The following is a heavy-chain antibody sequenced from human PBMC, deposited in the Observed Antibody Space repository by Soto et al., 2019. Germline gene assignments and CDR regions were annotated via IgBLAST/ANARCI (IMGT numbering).Heavy chain of an antibody. CDR3: PKGTAVAYQWFDP. CDR2: ISHDGTDR. CDR1: GFTFSSYG. V-gene: IGHV3-30*18. Sequence: QVELVESGGGVVQPGRSLRLACEASGFTFSSYGMHWVRQAPGKGLEWVAAISHDGTDRYYANSVKGRFTISRDNSKNTLYLQMNSLRSDYTAIYYCPKGTAVAYQWFDPWGQGTLVTVSS. J-gene: IGHJ5*02. D-gene: IGHD6-19*01.